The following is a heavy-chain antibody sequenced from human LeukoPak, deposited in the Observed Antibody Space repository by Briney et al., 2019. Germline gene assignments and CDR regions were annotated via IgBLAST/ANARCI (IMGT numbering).Heavy chain of an antibody. J-gene: IGHJ3*02. V-gene: IGHV1-18*01. D-gene: IGHD3-3*01. Sequence: ASVKVSCKTSGYTFASYGINWVRQAPGQGLEWMGRISGHNGDTNYAQKFQGRVTMTTDTSTSTAYMELRSLRSEDTAVYYCARSIWSGYYKDAFDIWGQGTMVTVSS. CDR3: ARSIWSGYYKDAFDI. CDR2: ISGHNGDT. CDR1: GYTFASYG.